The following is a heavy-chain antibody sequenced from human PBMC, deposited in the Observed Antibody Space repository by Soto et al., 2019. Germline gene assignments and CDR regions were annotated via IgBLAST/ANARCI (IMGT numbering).Heavy chain of an antibody. Sequence: SVKGSCKASGGTFSSYAISWGRQAPVQGLEWMGGIIPIFGTANYAQKFQGRVTITADESTSTAYMELSSLRSEDTAVYYCARVRSLIAVAAPNWFDPWGQGTLVTVSS. CDR1: GGTFSSYA. D-gene: IGHD6-19*01. V-gene: IGHV1-69*01. CDR3: ARVRSLIAVAAPNWFDP. CDR2: IIPIFGTA. J-gene: IGHJ5*02.